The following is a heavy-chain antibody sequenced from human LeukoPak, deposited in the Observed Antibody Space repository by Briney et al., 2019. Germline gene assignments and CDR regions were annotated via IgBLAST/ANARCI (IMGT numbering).Heavy chain of an antibody. CDR1: GFTFTNYW. Sequence: GGSLRLSCAASGFTFTNYWMTWVRQAPGERLEWVANINEDGSDKHYVDSVKGRFTISRDNAKNSLYLQMNSLRAEDTAVYYCARYAECDSSGYEPRFDYWGQGTLVTVSS. D-gene: IGHD3-22*01. CDR3: ARYAECDSSGYEPRFDY. CDR2: INEDGSDK. J-gene: IGHJ4*02. V-gene: IGHV3-7*05.